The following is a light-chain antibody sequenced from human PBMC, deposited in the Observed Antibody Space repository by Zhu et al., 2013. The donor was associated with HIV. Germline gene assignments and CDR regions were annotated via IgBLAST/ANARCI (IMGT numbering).Light chain of an antibody. V-gene: IGLV6-57*02. Sequence: NFMLTQPHSVSESPGKTVIISCTGSSGSIANNYVQWYQQRPGSAPTTVIFEDHQRPSGVPDRFSGSIDSSSNSASLTISGLKTEDEADYYCQSYDTNNWVFGGGTKLTVL. CDR2: EDH. J-gene: IGLJ3*02. CDR1: SGSIANNY. CDR3: QSYDTNNWV.